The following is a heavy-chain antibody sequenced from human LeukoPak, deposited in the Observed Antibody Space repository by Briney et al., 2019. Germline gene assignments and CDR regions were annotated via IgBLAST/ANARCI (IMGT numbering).Heavy chain of an antibody. J-gene: IGHJ4*02. CDR3: ASTSPLDSGGSCYDY. V-gene: IGHV4-4*02. D-gene: IGHD2-15*01. CDR2: IYHSGST. Sequence: PSETLSLTCTVSGGSISSSNWWSWVRQPPGKGLEWIGEIYHSGSTNYNPSLKSRVTISVDKSKNQFSLKLSSVTAADTAVYYCASTSPLDSGGSCYDYWGQGTLVTVSS. CDR1: GGSISSSNW.